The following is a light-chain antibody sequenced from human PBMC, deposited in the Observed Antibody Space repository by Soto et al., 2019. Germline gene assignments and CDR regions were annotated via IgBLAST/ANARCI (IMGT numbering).Light chain of an antibody. CDR3: QQYNSYWT. V-gene: IGKV1-39*01. Sequence: DIQMTQSPSSLSASVGDRVTITCRASESIARHLNWYQQKPGKAPKLLIYAASSLQNGVPSRFSGSGFGTEFTLTINSLQPDDFATYYCQQYNSYWTFGQGTKVEMK. CDR1: ESIARH. CDR2: AAS. J-gene: IGKJ1*01.